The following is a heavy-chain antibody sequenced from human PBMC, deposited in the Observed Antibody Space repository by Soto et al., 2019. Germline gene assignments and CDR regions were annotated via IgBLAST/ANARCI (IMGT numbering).Heavy chain of an antibody. CDR2: IYPGDSDT. CDR1: GYSFTSYW. D-gene: IGHD2-2*01. Sequence: GESLKISCKGSGYSFTSYWIGWVRQMPGKGLEWMGIIYPGDSDTRYSPSFQGQVTISADKSISTAYLQWSSLKASDTAMYYCARLSKIPAAYHYYYYCGMDVWGQGTTVTVSS. CDR3: ARLSKIPAAYHYYYYCGMDV. J-gene: IGHJ6*02. V-gene: IGHV5-51*01.